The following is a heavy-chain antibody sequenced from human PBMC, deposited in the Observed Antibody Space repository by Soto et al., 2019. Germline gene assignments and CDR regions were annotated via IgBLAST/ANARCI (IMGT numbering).Heavy chain of an antibody. CDR3: SRLVV. V-gene: IGHV3-73*01. CDR2: IRSKGYNYAT. Sequence: SLRLSCVASGFNFSGSVIHWVRQASGKGLEWVGRIRSKGYNYATAYAASVEGRFTVSRDDSKNTAYLQMNSLKSEDTAVYYCSRLVVWGQGSLVTVSS. CDR1: GFNFSGSV. J-gene: IGHJ4*02. D-gene: IGHD2-15*01.